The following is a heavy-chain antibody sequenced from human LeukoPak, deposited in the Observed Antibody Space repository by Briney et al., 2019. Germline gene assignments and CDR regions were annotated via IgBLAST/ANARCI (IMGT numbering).Heavy chain of an antibody. V-gene: IGHV4-4*07. CDR3: ARDSVIRSGSYYNFWFDP. CDR1: GGSISSYY. CDR2: IYTSGST. Sequence: SETLSLTCTVSGGSISSYYWSWIRQPAGKGLEWIGRIYTSGSTNYNTSLKSRVTMSVDTSKNQFSLKLSSVTAADTAVYYCARDSVIRSGSYYNFWFDPWGQGTLVTVSS. J-gene: IGHJ5*02. D-gene: IGHD3-10*01.